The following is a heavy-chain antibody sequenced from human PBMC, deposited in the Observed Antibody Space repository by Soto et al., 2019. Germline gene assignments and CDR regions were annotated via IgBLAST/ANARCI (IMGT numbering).Heavy chain of an antibody. Sequence: QVQLVESGGGVVQPGRSLRLSCAASGFTFSSYAMHWVRQAPGKGLEWVAVISYDGSNKYYADSVKGRFTISRDNSKNTLYLQMHSLRAEDTAVYYCARGFDYWGQGTLVTVSS. CDR3: ARGFDY. V-gene: IGHV3-30-3*01. J-gene: IGHJ4*02. CDR1: GFTFSSYA. CDR2: ISYDGSNK.